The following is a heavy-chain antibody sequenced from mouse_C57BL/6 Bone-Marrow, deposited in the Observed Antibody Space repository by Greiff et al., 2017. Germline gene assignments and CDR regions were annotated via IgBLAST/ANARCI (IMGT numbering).Heavy chain of an antibody. Sequence: EVKLMESGPGLVKPSQSLSLTCSVTGYSITSGYYWNWIRQFPGNKLEWMGYISYDGSNNYNPSLKNRISITRDTSKNQFFLKLNSVTTEDTATYYGAREGGFYFDYWGQGTTLTVSS. J-gene: IGHJ2*01. CDR3: AREGGFYFDY. V-gene: IGHV3-6*01. CDR2: ISYDGSN. CDR1: GYSITSGYY.